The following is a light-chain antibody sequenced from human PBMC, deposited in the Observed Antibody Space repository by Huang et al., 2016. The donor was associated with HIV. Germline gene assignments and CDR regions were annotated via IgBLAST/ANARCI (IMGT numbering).Light chain of an antibody. CDR3: QQYDTSPWT. J-gene: IGKJ1*01. CDR1: QSVLYRSNNKNY. V-gene: IGKV4-1*01. Sequence: DIVMTQSPDSLAVSLGERATINGKSSQSVLYRSNNKNYLAWYQQKQGQPPKLLIYWASTRESGVPDRFTGSGSGTDFSLTISSLQAEDVAVYYCQQYDTSPWTFGQGTKVEIK. CDR2: WAS.